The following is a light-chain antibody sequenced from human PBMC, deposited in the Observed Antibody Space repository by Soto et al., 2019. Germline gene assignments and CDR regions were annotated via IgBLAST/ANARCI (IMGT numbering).Light chain of an antibody. CDR3: CSYAGTNTFV. Sequence: QSALTQPASVSGSPGQSITISCTGTSSDVGSYNLVSWYLQHPGKAPKLMIYEGNKRPSGVSNRFSGSKSANTASLTISGLQTEDEADYYCCSYAGTNTFVFGTGTKVTVL. CDR2: EGN. CDR1: SSDVGSYNL. V-gene: IGLV2-23*01. J-gene: IGLJ1*01.